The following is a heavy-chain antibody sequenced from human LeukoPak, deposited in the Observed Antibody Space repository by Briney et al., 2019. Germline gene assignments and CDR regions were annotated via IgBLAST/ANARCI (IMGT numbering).Heavy chain of an antibody. CDR3: ASLLAGGSYLSGAFDI. CDR2: IYHSGST. D-gene: IGHD1-26*01. V-gene: IGHV4-38-2*01. J-gene: IGHJ3*02. Sequence: PSETLSLTCVVSGYSISSGYYWGWIRQPPGKGLEWIGSIYHSGSTYYNPSLKSRVTISVDTSKNQFSLKLSSVTAADTAVYYCASLLAGGSYLSGAFDIWGQGTMVTVSS. CDR1: GYSISSGYY.